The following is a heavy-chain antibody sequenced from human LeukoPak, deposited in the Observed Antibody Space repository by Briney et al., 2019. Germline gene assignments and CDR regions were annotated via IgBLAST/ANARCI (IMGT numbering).Heavy chain of an antibody. CDR3: AKDLYTTIQGFDS. V-gene: IGHV3-66*01. J-gene: IGHJ4*02. D-gene: IGHD3-3*01. CDR1: GFTVSSNY. Sequence: GGSLRLSCAASGFTVSSNYMSWVRQAPGKGLEWVSVIYSGGSTYYADSVKGRFTISRDNSKNTLYLQMNSLRAEDTAVYYCAKDLYTTIQGFDSWGQGTPVTVSS. CDR2: IYSGGST.